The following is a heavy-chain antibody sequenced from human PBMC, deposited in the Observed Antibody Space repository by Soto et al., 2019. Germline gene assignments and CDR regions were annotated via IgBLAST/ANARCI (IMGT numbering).Heavy chain of an antibody. V-gene: IGHV3-23*01. J-gene: IGHJ4*02. CDR3: ASNYYDSSGYYYHFDY. D-gene: IGHD3-22*01. Sequence: GGSLRLSCAGSGFTFSNYGVHWVRQAPGKGLEWVSTISGSGDSTYYADSVKGRFTISRDNSKNTLYLQVNSLRAEDTAVYYCASNYYDSSGYYYHFDYWGQGTLVTVSS. CDR1: GFTFSNYG. CDR2: ISGSGDST.